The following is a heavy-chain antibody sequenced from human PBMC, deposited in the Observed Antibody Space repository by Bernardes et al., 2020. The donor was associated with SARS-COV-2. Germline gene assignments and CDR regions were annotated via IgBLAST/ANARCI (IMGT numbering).Heavy chain of an antibody. Sequence: SETLSLTCAVSGFSTSSGYFWGWVRQPPGKGLEWIGSISRDGNTYYNPSLKSRVTISVDTSKNQFSLKLSSVTAADTAVYYCAREIDYYDSSGSRDYWGQGTLVTVSS. V-gene: IGHV4-38-2*02. CDR2: ISRDGNT. CDR3: AREIDYYDSSGSRDY. J-gene: IGHJ4*02. D-gene: IGHD3-22*01. CDR1: GFSTSSGYF.